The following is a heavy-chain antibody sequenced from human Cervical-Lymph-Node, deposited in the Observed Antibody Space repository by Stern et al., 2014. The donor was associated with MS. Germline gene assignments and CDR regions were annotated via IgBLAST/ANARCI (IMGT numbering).Heavy chain of an antibody. Sequence: EVQLVESGGGLVQPGGSLRLSCAASGFTFSNYDMHWVRHVIGKGLEWVSSIGTAGDTFYPGSVQGRFTISRDNAENSFYLQMDSLRAGDTAVYYGARSSGSYRSGHYYGMDVWGQGTTVTVSS. CDR2: IGTAGDT. CDR3: ARSSGSYRSGHYYGMDV. D-gene: IGHD1-26*01. CDR1: GFTFSNYD. J-gene: IGHJ6*02. V-gene: IGHV3-13*01.